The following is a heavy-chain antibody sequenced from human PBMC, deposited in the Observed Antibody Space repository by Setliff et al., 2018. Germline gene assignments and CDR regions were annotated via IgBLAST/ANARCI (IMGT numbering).Heavy chain of an antibody. V-gene: IGHV3-7*01. D-gene: IGHD3-10*01. J-gene: IGHJ4*02. CDR2: IKPDGSER. CDR1: GFTFSSYA. Sequence: PGGSLRLSCAASGFTFSSYAMNWVRQAPGKGLEWVANIKPDGSERYYVDSVKGRFTISRDNAEKSLWLHMNNLRVDDTAIYYCARSYYWGQGALVTVSS. CDR3: ARSYY.